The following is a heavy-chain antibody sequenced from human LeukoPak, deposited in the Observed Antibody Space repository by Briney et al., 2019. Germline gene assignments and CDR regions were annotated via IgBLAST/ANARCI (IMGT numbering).Heavy chain of an antibody. Sequence: SQTLSLTSTVSGGSISSGSYYWSWIRQPAGKGLEWIGRTYTSGSTNYNPSLKSRVTISVDTSKNQFSLKLSSVTAADTAVYYCARDHRYYYDSSGNYGMDVWGQGTTVTVSS. CDR3: ARDHRYYYDSSGNYGMDV. CDR1: GGSISSGSYY. D-gene: IGHD3-22*01. J-gene: IGHJ6*02. V-gene: IGHV4-61*02. CDR2: TYTSGST.